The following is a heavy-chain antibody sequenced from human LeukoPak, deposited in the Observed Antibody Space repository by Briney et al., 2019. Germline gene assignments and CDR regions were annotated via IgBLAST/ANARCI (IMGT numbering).Heavy chain of an antibody. D-gene: IGHD2-2*01. J-gene: IGHJ4*02. CDR1: GFTFSSYE. CDR2: ISSSGSTI. V-gene: IGHV3-48*03. CDR3: ARRYCSSTTCTLDY. Sequence: GGSLRLSCAAPGFTFSSYEMNWVRQAPGKGLEWVSYISSSGSTIYYADSVEGRFTISRDNAKNSLYLQMNSLRAEDTAVYYCARRYCSSTTCTLDYWGQGTLVTVSS.